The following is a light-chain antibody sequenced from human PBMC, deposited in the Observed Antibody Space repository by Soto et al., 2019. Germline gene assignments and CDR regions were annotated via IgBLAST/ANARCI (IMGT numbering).Light chain of an antibody. CDR3: QQYGSSPRT. CDR1: QSVRSDY. J-gene: IGKJ1*01. Sequence: EIVLTQSPGTLSLSPGDRATLPCRASQSVRSDYLAWYQQKPGQAPRLHIYGASTRATGIPDRFTGSGSGTDFTLTISRLEPEDFAVYYCQQYGSSPRTFGQGTKVDI. CDR2: GAS. V-gene: IGKV3-20*01.